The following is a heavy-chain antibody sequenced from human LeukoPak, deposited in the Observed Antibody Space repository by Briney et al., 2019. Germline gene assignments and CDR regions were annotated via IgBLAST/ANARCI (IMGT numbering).Heavy chain of an antibody. V-gene: IGHV4-39*07. CDR2: IYYSGST. D-gene: IGHD6-6*01. Sequence: SETLSLTCTVSGGSISSSSYYWGWIRQPPGKGLEWIGSIYYSGSTYYNPSLKSRVSVDTSNNQFSLKLNSVTAADTAVYCARIAYSSSTDYWGQGTLVTVSS. CDR1: GGSISSSSYY. CDR3: ARIAYSSSTDY. J-gene: IGHJ4*02.